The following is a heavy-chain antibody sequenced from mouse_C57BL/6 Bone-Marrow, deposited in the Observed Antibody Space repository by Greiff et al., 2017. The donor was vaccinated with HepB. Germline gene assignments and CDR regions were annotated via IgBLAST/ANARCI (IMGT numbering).Heavy chain of an antibody. D-gene: IGHD1-1*01. CDR2: IYPRDGST. Sequence: QVQLKESDAELVKPGASVKISCKVSGYTFTDHTIHWMKQRPEQGLEWIGYIYPRDGSTKYNEKFKGKATLTADKSSSTAYMQLNSLTSEVSAVYFCARRDYGSTYVWYFDVWGTGTTVTVSS. J-gene: IGHJ1*03. V-gene: IGHV1-78*01. CDR1: GYTFTDHT. CDR3: ARRDYGSTYVWYFDV.